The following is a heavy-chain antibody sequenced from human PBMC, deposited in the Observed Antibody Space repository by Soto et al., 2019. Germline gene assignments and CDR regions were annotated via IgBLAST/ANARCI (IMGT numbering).Heavy chain of an antibody. CDR2: IYHSGST. V-gene: IGHV4-30-2*01. Sequence: SETLSLTCAVSGGSISSGGYSWSWIRQPPGKGLEWIGYIYHSGSTYYNPSLKSRVTISVDRSKNQFSLKLSSVTAADTAVYYCARGVHYDFWSGYPDFDYWGQGTLVTVSS. J-gene: IGHJ4*02. CDR3: ARGVHYDFWSGYPDFDY. CDR1: GGSISSGGYS. D-gene: IGHD3-3*01.